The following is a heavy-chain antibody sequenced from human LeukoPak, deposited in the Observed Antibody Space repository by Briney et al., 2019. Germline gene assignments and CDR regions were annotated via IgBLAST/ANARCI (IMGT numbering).Heavy chain of an antibody. V-gene: IGHV3-20*04. Sequence: GGSLRLSCAASGFTFDDYGMSWVRQSPGKGLEWVSGINWNGGSTGYADSVKGRFTIYRDNAKNSLYLQMNSLRAEDTALYYCARVWRGGGSCSDWGQGTLVTVSS. CDR1: GFTFDDYG. CDR3: ARVWRGGGSCSD. D-gene: IGHD2-15*01. J-gene: IGHJ4*02. CDR2: INWNGGST.